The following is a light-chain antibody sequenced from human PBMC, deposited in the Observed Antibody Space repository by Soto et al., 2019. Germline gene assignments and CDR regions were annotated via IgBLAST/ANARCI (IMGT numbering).Light chain of an antibody. Sequence: EKVMTQSPATLSVSPGERATLSCRASQSVSRYLAWYQQKPDQAPRLLIYDAFNRATGIPARFSGSGSGTEFTLTISSLQSEDFAVYFCQQYADWPKTFGQGTKVDI. V-gene: IGKV3D-15*01. CDR3: QQYADWPKT. CDR1: QSVSRY. J-gene: IGKJ1*01. CDR2: DAF.